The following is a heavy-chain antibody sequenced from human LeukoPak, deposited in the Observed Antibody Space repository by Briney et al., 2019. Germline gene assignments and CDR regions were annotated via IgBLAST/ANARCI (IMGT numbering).Heavy chain of an antibody. CDR3: TRGRYDYVWGDNFDY. J-gene: IGHJ4*02. CDR1: GFTFSGSA. D-gene: IGHD3-16*01. CDR2: IRSKANSYAT. V-gene: IGHV3-73*01. Sequence: GGSLRLSCAASGFTFSGSAMHWVRQASGKGLEWVGRIRSKANSYATAYAASVKGRFTISRDDSKNTADLQMNSLQTEDTAVYYCTRGRYDYVWGDNFDYWGQGTLVTVSS.